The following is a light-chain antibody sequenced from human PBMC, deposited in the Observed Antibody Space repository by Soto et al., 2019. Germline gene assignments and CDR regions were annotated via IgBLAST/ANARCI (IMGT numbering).Light chain of an antibody. CDR2: EVS. CDR3: NSYTSTNTWV. V-gene: IGLV2-14*01. J-gene: IGLJ1*01. CDR1: SSDFGSYNY. Sequence: QSALTQPASVSGSPGQSITISCTGTSSDFGSYNYVSWYQQHPGKAPKLMIYEVSNRPSGVSNRFSGSNSGNTASLTISGLQAEDEADYYCNSYTSTNTWVFGTGTKLTVL.